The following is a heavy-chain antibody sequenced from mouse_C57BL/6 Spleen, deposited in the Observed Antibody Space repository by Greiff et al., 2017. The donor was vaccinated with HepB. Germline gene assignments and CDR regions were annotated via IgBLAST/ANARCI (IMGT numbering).Heavy chain of an antibody. CDR3: ARGDTTVVAPDY. Sequence: VQLQQPGAELVMPGASVKLSCKASGYTFTSYWMHWVKQRPGQGLEWIGEIDPSDSYTNYNQKFKGKSTLTVDKSSSTAYMQLSSLTSEDSAVYYCARGDTTVVAPDYWGQGTTLTVSS. J-gene: IGHJ2*01. D-gene: IGHD1-1*01. CDR1: GYTFTSYW. CDR2: IDPSDSYT. V-gene: IGHV1-69*01.